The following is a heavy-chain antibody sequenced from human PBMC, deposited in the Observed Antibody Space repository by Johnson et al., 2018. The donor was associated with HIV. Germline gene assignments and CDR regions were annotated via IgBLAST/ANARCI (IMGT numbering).Heavy chain of an antibody. CDR2: ISSDGSGK. D-gene: IGHD5-24*01. V-gene: IGHV3-30*14. J-gene: IGHJ3*02. CDR3: ARDGPGDGNAMGGSGAFDI. Sequence: QVQLVESGGGLVNPGGSLKLSFAASGVTLTNTWMNWVRQAPGKGLEWVALISSDGSGKYYADSLEGRFTISRDKSKNTVYLQRNSLRVEDTALYYCARDGPGDGNAMGGSGAFDIWGQGTMVTVSS. CDR1: GVTLTNTW.